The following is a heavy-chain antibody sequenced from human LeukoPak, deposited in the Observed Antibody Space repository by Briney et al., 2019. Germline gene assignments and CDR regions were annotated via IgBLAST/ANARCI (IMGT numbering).Heavy chain of an antibody. CDR2: INHSGST. J-gene: IGHJ4*02. D-gene: IGHD2-2*02. CDR1: GGSFSGYY. CDR3: ARQPRYCSSTSCYNLDY. Sequence: SETLSLTCAVYGGSFSGYYWSWIRQPPGKGLEWIGEINHSGSTNYNPSLKSRVTISVDTSKNQFSLKLSSVTAADTAVYYCARQPRYCSSTSCYNLDYWGQGTLVTVSS. V-gene: IGHV4-34*01.